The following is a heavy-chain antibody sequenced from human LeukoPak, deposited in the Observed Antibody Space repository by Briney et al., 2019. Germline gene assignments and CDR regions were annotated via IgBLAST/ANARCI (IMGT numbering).Heavy chain of an antibody. CDR2: IAYGGSNK. D-gene: IGHD2-15*01. CDR1: GFTFSSYA. CDR3: AREGVVASRGAFDI. Sequence: WGSLSLSCAAYGFTFSSYAMHWVRQAPGKGLEWVADIAYGGSNKYYADSVKGRFTISRDNAKNTLYLQMNSLRAEDTAVYYGAREGVVASRGAFDIWGQGTMVTVSS. V-gene: IGHV3-30-3*01. J-gene: IGHJ3*02.